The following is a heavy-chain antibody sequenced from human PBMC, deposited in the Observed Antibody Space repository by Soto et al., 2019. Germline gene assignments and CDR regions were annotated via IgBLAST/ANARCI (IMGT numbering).Heavy chain of an antibody. V-gene: IGHV4-39*01. J-gene: IGHJ5*02. D-gene: IGHD2-21*02. Sequence: PSDTLSLTCSVSGGSISSSSYFWGWIRQPPGKGLEWIGSIYYSGSTYYNPSLKSRVTVSVDTSKNQFSLKLSSVTAADTAVYYCARHPSDFWFDPWGQGTLVTV. CDR3: ARHPSDFWFDP. CDR1: GGSISSSSYF. CDR2: IYYSGST.